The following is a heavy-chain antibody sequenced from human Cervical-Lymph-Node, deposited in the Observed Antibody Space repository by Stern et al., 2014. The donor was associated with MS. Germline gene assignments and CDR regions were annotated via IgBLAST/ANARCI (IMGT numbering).Heavy chain of an antibody. D-gene: IGHD1-26*01. CDR3: ARKLNRGSYYDVFDI. J-gene: IGHJ3*02. CDR2: VSYSGST. Sequence: QVQLQESGPGLVKPSETLSLTCIVSGGSIRDYYWSWIRQPPGKGLEWIGYVSYSGSTNYHPSLMSRGTISVDTSQNQFSLRLISVTAADTAVYYCARKLNRGSYYDVFDIWGQGTMVTVSS. V-gene: IGHV4-59*12. CDR1: GGSIRDYY.